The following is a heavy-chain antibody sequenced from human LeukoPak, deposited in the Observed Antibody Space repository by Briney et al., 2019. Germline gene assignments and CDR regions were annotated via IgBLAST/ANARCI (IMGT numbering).Heavy chain of an antibody. D-gene: IGHD3-10*01. Sequence: SVKVSCKASGYTFTSYYMHWVRQAPGQGLEWMGIINPSGGSTSYAQKFQGRVTMTRDTSTSTVYMELSSLRSEDTAVYYCAWFGSVRGAFDYWGQGTLVTVSS. CDR2: INPSGGST. CDR1: GYTFTSYY. V-gene: IGHV1-46*01. J-gene: IGHJ4*02. CDR3: AWFGSVRGAFDY.